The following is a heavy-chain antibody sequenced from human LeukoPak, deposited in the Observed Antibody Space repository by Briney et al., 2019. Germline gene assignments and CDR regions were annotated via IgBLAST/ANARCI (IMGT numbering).Heavy chain of an antibody. CDR2: INDRGST. CDR3: ARAGLMMTTYKRWFDP. V-gene: IGHV4-34*01. Sequence: SETLSLTCAVYGGSFSGCYWSWIRQPPGKGLEWIGEINDRGSTNYKPSLKSRVAISIDTSKNHLSLKLSSVTAADTAVYYCARAGLMMTTYKRWFDPWGQGSLVTVSS. CDR1: GGSFSGCY. D-gene: IGHD4-11*01. J-gene: IGHJ5*02.